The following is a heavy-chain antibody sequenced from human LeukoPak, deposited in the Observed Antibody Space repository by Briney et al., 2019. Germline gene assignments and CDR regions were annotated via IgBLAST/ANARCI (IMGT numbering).Heavy chain of an antibody. CDR2: INGDGSST. J-gene: IGHJ4*02. Sequence: PGRSLRLSCAASGFTFSSYAMHWVRQPPGKGLVWVSRINGDGSSTSYADAVKGRFTISRDNAKNTLYLRMNSLRAEDTAVYYCARGGLTGTTIPYFDYWGQGTLVTVSS. CDR3: ARGGLTGTTIPYFDY. D-gene: IGHD1-7*01. V-gene: IGHV3-74*01. CDR1: GFTFSSYA.